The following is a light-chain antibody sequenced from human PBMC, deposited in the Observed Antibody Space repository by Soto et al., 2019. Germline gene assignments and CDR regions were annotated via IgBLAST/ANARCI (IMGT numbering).Light chain of an antibody. J-gene: IGKJ1*01. V-gene: IGKV1-39*01. CDR2: AAS. CDR3: QQSYSRVT. Sequence: DIQMTQSPSSLSASVGDGVTITCRASQSISSYVSWYQQKPGKAPKLLIYAASRLQSGVPSRFSGSRSGTDFTLPISSLQPEDFATYYCQQSYSRVTFGQGTKVDIK. CDR1: QSISSY.